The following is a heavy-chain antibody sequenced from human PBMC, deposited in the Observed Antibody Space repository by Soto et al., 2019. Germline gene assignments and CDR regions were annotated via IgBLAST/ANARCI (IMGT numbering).Heavy chain of an antibody. CDR2: ISAYNGNT. CDR3: ARDLWMGNPHIDY. J-gene: IGHJ4*02. Sequence: ASVKVSCKASGYTFTSYGISWVRQAPGQGLEWMGWISAYNGNTNYAQKQQGRVPMTTDTSTSTADMELRSLRAEDTAVYYCARDLWMGNPHIDYWGQGTLVTVSS. CDR1: GYTFTSYG. D-gene: IGHD7-27*01. V-gene: IGHV1-18*01.